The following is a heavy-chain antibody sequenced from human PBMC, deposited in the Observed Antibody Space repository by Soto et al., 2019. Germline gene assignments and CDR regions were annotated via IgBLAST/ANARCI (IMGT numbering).Heavy chain of an antibody. CDR3: ATRQGGSYNWFDP. Sequence: QLQLQESGPGLVKPSETLSLACTVSGGSISSSRYSWGWIRQPPGKGLEWIGSAYYSGSTYYNPSLKSRVTMSVDTSKNQFSLKLSSMTAADTAVYYCATRQGGSYNWFDPWGQGTLVTVSS. CDR2: AYYSGST. V-gene: IGHV4-39*01. J-gene: IGHJ5*02. CDR1: GGSISSSRYS. D-gene: IGHD2-15*01.